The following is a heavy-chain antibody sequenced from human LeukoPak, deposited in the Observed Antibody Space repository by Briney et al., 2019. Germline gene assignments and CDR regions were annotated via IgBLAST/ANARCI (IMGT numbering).Heavy chain of an antibody. D-gene: IGHD3-10*01. CDR3: AKELSFGELLIAYFQH. J-gene: IGHJ1*01. Sequence: GGSLRLSCAASGFTFSSYGMHWVRQAPGKGLEWVAVISYDGSNKYYADSVKGRFTISRDNSKNTLYLQMNSLRAEDTAVYYCAKELSFGELLIAYFQHWGQGTLVTVSS. CDR1: GFTFSSYG. CDR2: ISYDGSNK. V-gene: IGHV3-30*18.